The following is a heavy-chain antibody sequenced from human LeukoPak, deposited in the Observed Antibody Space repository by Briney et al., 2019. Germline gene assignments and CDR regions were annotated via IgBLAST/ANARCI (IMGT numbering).Heavy chain of an antibody. J-gene: IGHJ3*01. CDR2: TYYRSKWYY. V-gene: IGHV6-1*01. CDR3: ARGFALDF. Sequence: SQTLSLTCDLSGDTVWSNSAAWNWIRQSPSRGLEWLGRTYYRSKWYYDYAVSVKSRITISPDTSKNQFSLQLNSVTADDTAVYYCARGFALDFWGQGTMVTVSS. CDR1: GDTVWSNSAA.